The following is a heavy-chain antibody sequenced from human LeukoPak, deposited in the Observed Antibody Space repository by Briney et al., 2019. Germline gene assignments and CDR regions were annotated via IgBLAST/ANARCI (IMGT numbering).Heavy chain of an antibody. D-gene: IGHD2-15*01. CDR2: ISGSGGST. CDR1: GFTFSSYA. J-gene: IGHJ4*02. V-gene: IGHV3-23*01. CDR3: AKAPFCSGGSCLRAYYFDY. Sequence: PGGSLRLSCAASGFTFSSYAMSWVRQAPGKGLEWVSAISGSGGSTYYADSVKGRFTISRDNSKNTLYLQMNSLRAEDTAVYYCAKAPFCSGGSCLRAYYFDYWGQGTLVTVSS.